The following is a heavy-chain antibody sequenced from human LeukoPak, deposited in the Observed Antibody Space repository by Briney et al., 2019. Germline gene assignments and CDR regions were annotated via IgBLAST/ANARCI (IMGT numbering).Heavy chain of an antibody. Sequence: GGSLRLSCAASGFTFSSYSMNWVRQAPGKGLEWVSSISSSSSYIYYADSVKGRFTISRDNAKNTLYLQMNSLRAEDTAVYYCARAFSTTAFDYWGQGTLVTVSS. CDR3: ARAFSTTAFDY. CDR1: GFTFSSYS. V-gene: IGHV3-21*01. J-gene: IGHJ4*02. D-gene: IGHD4-17*01. CDR2: ISSSSSYI.